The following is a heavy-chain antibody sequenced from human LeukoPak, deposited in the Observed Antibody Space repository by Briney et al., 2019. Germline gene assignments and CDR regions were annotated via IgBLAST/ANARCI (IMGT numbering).Heavy chain of an antibody. V-gene: IGHV4-34*01. D-gene: IGHD2-8*01. CDR1: GGSFSGYY. J-gene: IGHJ3*02. CDR2: IDHSGST. Sequence: SETLSLTGAVYGGSFSGYYWSWIRQPPGKGLEWIGEIDHSGSTNYNPSLKSRVTISVDTSKNQFSLKLSSVTAADTAVYYCARGGVMVAFDIWGQGTMVTVSS. CDR3: ARGGVMVAFDI.